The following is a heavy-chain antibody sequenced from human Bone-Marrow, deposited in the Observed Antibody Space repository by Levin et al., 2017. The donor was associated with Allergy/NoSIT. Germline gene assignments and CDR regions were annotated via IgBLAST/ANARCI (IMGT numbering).Heavy chain of an antibody. D-gene: IGHD2-2*01. CDR1: GGSVSGYY. CDR2: ISNSGRT. Sequence: SETLSLTCAVSGGSVSGYYWTWIRQPPGKGLEWIGYISNSGRTNYRPSLKSRLSISVDTSKNQFSLKMSSVNAADPAGYYWAGHSTSPYFDHWGQGTLVTVSS. CDR3: AGHSTSPYFDH. V-gene: IGHV4-59*08. J-gene: IGHJ4*02.